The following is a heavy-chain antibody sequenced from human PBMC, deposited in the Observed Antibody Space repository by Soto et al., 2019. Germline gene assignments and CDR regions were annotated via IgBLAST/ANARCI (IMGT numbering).Heavy chain of an antibody. V-gene: IGHV4-34*01. CDR2: INHSGST. CDR1: GGSFSGYY. Sequence: SETLSLTCAVYGGSFSGYYWSWIRQPPGKGLEWIGEINHSGSTNYNPSLKSRVTISVDTSKNQFSLKLSSVTAADTAVYYCARYDDYIWGSYRYTFDYWGQRTLVTVSS. D-gene: IGHD3-16*02. J-gene: IGHJ4*02. CDR3: ARYDDYIWGSYRYTFDY.